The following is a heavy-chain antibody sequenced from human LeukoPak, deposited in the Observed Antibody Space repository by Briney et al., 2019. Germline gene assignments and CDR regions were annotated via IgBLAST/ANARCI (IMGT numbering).Heavy chain of an antibody. V-gene: IGHV4-61*02. CDR1: GGSISSGSYY. D-gene: IGHD3-3*01. CDR2: IYTSGST. CDR3: ARARVVGGVTIFGIPPGENYMDV. J-gene: IGHJ6*03. Sequence: ASETLSLTCTVSGGSISSGSYYWSWIRQPAGKGLEWIGRIYTSGSTNYNPSLKSRVTISVDTSKNQFSLKLSSVTAADTAVYYCARARVVGGVTIFGIPPGENYMDVWGKGTTVTVSS.